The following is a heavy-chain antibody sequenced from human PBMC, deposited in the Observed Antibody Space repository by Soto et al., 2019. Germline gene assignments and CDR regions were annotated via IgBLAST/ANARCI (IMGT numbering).Heavy chain of an antibody. CDR1: GFTFSSYA. D-gene: IGHD6-19*01. CDR3: ARDKSPYSSGWHNRHFDY. V-gene: IGHV3-30-3*01. Sequence: QVQLVESGGGVVQPGRSLRLSCAASGFTFSSYAMHWVRQAPGKGLEWVAVISYDGSNKYYADSVKGRFTISRDNSKNTLYLQMNSRRAEDTAVYSCARDKSPYSSGWHNRHFDYWGQGTLVIVSS. CDR2: ISYDGSNK. J-gene: IGHJ4*02.